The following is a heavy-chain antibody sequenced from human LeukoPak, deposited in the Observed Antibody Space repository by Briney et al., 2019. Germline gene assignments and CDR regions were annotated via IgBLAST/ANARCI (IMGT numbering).Heavy chain of an antibody. CDR3: AGQPMITFGRFDP. D-gene: IGHD3-16*01. V-gene: IGHV4-59*11. J-gene: IGHJ5*02. CDR1: GGSISSHY. CDR2: IHYSGST. Sequence: SETLSLTCTVSGGSISSHYWSWIRQPPGKGLEWIGYIHYSGSTNYNPSLKSRVTISVDTSKNQFSLKLSSVTAADTAVYYCAGQPMITFGRFDPWGQGTLVTVSS.